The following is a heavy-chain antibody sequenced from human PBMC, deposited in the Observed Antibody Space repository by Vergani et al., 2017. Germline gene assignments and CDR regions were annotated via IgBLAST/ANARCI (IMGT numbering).Heavy chain of an antibody. CDR3: AGSESYYRDY. J-gene: IGHJ4*02. CDR2: IIPILGIA. Sequence: QVQLVQSGAEVKKPGSSVKVSCKASGGTFSSYTISWVRQAPGQGLEWRGRIIPILGIANYAQKFQGRVTITADKYTSTAYMELSSLRSEDTAVYYCAGSESYYRDYWGQGTLVTVSS. D-gene: IGHD1-26*01. V-gene: IGHV1-69*02. CDR1: GGTFSSYT.